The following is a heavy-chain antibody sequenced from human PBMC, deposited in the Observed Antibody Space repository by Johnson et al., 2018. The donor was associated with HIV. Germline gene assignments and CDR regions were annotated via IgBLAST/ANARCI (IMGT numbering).Heavy chain of an antibody. D-gene: IGHD3-22*01. J-gene: IGHJ3*01. CDR1: GFTFSSYA. CDR3: ARSYDSSDDAFDV. Sequence: VQLVESGGGLVQPGGSLRLSCAVSGFTFSSYAIHWVRQAPGKGLEYVSAISSNGGSTYYANSVKGRFTISRDNSKNTLYLQMGSLRAEDMAVYYCARSYDSSDDAFDVWGQGTIVTVSS. V-gene: IGHV3-64*01. CDR2: ISSNGGST.